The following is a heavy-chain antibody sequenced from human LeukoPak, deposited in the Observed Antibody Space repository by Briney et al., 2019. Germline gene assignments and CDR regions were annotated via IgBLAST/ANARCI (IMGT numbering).Heavy chain of an antibody. CDR2: ITPGNGDI. CDR3: ARGSSSTYYYYGMDV. D-gene: IGHD6-13*01. CDR1: GYSFTYYA. Sequence: ASVKVSCKASGYSFTYYAMHWVRQPPGQRLEWMGWITPGNGDIRYSQEFQGRVTITGDTSASTAYMELSSLRSEDTALYYCARGSSSTYYYYGMDVWGQGTTVTVSS. V-gene: IGHV1-3*01. J-gene: IGHJ6*02.